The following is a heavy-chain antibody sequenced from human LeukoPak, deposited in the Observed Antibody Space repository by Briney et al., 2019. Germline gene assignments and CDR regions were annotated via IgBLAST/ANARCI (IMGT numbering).Heavy chain of an antibody. D-gene: IGHD6-6*01. CDR2: IIPIFGTA. V-gene: IGHV1-69*13. Sequence: SVKVSCKASGGTFSSYAISWVRQAPGQGLEWMGGIIPIFGTANYAQKFQGRVTITADESTSTAYMELSSLRSEDTAMYYCATALREYSSSFDYWGQGTLVTVSS. CDR3: ATALREYSSSFDY. CDR1: GGTFSSYA. J-gene: IGHJ4*02.